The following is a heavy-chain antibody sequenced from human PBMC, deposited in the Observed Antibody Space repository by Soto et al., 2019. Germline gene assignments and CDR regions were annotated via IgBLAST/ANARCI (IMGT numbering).Heavy chain of an antibody. CDR3: AGGYCSSTSCYSDAFDI. CDR1: GGTFSSYA. V-gene: IGHV1-69*13. CDR2: IIPIFGTA. D-gene: IGHD2-2*02. J-gene: IGHJ3*02. Sequence: ASVKVSCKASGGTFSSYAISWVRQAPGQGLEWMGGIIPIFGTANYAQKFQGRVTITADESTSTAYMELSSLRSEDTAVYYCAGGYCSSTSCYSDAFDIWGQGTMVTVSS.